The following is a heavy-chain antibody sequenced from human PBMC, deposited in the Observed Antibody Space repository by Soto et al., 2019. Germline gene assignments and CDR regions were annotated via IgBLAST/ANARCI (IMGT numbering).Heavy chain of an antibody. CDR2: INHSGST. CDR1: GGSFSGYY. J-gene: IGHJ5*02. V-gene: IGHV4-34*01. CDR3: AMTVVVPAAIQGAYNWFDP. Sequence: SETLSLTCAVYGGSFSGYYGSWIRQPPGKGLEWIGEINHSGSTNYNPSLKSRVTISVDTSKNQFSLKLSSVTAADTAVYYCAMTVVVPAAIQGAYNWFDPWGQGTLVTVSS. D-gene: IGHD2-2*02.